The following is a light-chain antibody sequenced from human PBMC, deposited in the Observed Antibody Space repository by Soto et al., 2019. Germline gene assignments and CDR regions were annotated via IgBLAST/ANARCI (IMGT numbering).Light chain of an antibody. CDR3: QQYNSYPLT. CDR1: QSFNNY. CDR2: DAS. Sequence: EIVLTQSPATLSLSPGQRATLSCRASQSFNNYLAWYQQKPGQAPRLLIYDASNRATGIPARFSGSGSGTEFTLTISSLQPDDFATYYCQQYNSYPLTFGGGTKVDIK. V-gene: IGKV3-11*01. J-gene: IGKJ4*01.